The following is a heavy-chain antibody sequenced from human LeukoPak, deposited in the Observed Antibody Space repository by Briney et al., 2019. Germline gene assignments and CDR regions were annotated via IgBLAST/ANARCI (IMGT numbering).Heavy chain of an antibody. CDR1: GGSISSYY. D-gene: IGHD6-25*01. J-gene: IGHJ4*02. V-gene: IGHV4-59*08. CDR2: IYYSGST. CDR3: ARIDSSGEIDY. Sequence: PSEALSLTCTVSGGSISSYYWSWIRQPPGKGLEWIGYIYYSGSTNYNPSLKSRVTTSVDTSKNQFSLKLSSVTAADTAVYYCARIDSSGEIDYWGQGTLVTVSS.